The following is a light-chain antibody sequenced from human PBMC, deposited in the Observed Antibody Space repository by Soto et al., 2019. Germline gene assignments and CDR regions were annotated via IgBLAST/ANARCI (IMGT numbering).Light chain of an antibody. Sequence: DMEMTQSTSSLSASVGDRVTITCRASHSISQYLNWYHHKPVKVPKLLIYAASSLQSGVPTMFSGSGSGTDFTLTINSLQPEDFTTYYCQQSYGTPLTLGGGTKIEIK. J-gene: IGKJ4*01. V-gene: IGKV1-39*01. CDR3: QQSYGTPLT. CDR1: HSISQY. CDR2: AAS.